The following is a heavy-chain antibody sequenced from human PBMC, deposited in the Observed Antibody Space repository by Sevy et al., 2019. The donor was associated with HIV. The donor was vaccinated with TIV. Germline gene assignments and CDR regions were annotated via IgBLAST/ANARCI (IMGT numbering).Heavy chain of an antibody. CDR2: LYYSGST. Sequence: SETLSLACTVSGGSVSGHYWSWIRRPPGKGLEWIGYLYYSGSTNYNPSLKSRVTISVDTSKNQFSLKLSSVTTADTAVYYCARASVTVGGDHSFYYYIDVWGKGTTVTVSS. CDR3: ARASVTVGGDHSFYYYIDV. J-gene: IGHJ6*03. CDR1: GGSVSGHY. D-gene: IGHD3-10*01. V-gene: IGHV4-59*02.